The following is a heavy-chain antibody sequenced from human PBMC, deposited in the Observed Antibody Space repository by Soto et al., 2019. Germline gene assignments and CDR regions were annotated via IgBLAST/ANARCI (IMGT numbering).Heavy chain of an antibody. CDR3: ARRGSSRQIYHYGMDV. CDR2: IFYSGST. CDR1: GDSVSSSYYY. V-gene: IGHV4-39*01. J-gene: IGHJ6*02. D-gene: IGHD6-13*01. Sequence: QVQLQESGPGLVKPSETLSLTCTVSGDSVSSSYYYWGWIRQPAGKGLEWIGSIFYSGSTYYNPSLKSRVTISVDTCKNQFSLKLSSVTAADTAVYYCARRGSSRQIYHYGMDVWGPGTTVTVSS.